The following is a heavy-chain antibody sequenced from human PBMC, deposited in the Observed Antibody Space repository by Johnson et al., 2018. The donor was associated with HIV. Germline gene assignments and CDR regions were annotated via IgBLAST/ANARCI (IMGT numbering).Heavy chain of an antibody. V-gene: IGHV3-74*02. CDR3: TRRSPYDAFDI. CDR1: GFTFSSYW. CDR2: INSDGSST. Sequence: VQLVESGGGLVQPGGSLRLSCAASGFTFSSYWMHWVRQAPGKGLVWVSRINSDGSSTSYADSVKGRSTISRDNSKNKLYLQMNSLRAEDTAVYYCTRRSPYDAFDIWGQGTMVTVSS. J-gene: IGHJ3*02.